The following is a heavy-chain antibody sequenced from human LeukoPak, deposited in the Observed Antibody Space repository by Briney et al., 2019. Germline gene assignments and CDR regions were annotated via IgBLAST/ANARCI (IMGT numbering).Heavy chain of an antibody. J-gene: IGHJ3*02. V-gene: IGHV3-74*01. CDR2: INIDGSST. CDR3: ARVSVQGAQAFDI. CDR1: GFRFSSYW. Sequence: PGGSLRLSCAASGFRFSSYWMHWVRQAPGKGLVWVSRINIDGSSTSYADSVKGRFTISRDNAKNTLYLQMNSLRAEDTAVYYCARVSVQGAQAFDIWGQGTMVTVSS.